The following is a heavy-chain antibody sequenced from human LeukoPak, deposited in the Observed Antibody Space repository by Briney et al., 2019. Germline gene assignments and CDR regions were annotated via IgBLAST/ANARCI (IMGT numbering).Heavy chain of an antibody. V-gene: IGHV3-11*04. J-gene: IGHJ4*02. CDR3: AAGPSERYNWNPRFDY. D-gene: IGHD1-20*01. CDR1: GFTFSDYY. Sequence: GGSLRLSCAASGFTFSDYYMSWIRQAPGKGLEWVSYISSSGSTIHYADSVKGRFTISRDNAKNSLYLQMNSLRAEDTAVYYCAAGPSERYNWNPRFDYWGQGTLVTVSS. CDR2: ISSSGSTI.